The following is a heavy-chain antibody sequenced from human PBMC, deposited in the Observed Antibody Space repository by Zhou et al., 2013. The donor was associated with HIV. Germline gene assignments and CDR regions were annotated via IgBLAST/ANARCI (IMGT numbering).Heavy chain of an antibody. V-gene: IGHV1-46*01. J-gene: IGHJ4*02. D-gene: IGHD3-10*01. CDR3: ARDLGGPSDF. CDR2: INPTPGRT. CDR1: GYSFGSYH. Sequence: QVQLVQSGAEVKKPGASMRISCKASGYSFGSYHIHWVRQAPGQGFAWMGVINPTPGRTYSAKSFQGRLTMTRDTSTATAFMELTRLTSDDTAMYYCARDLGGPSDFWGQGTLVSVSS.